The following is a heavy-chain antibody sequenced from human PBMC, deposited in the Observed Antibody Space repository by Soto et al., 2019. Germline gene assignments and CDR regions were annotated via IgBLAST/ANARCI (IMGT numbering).Heavy chain of an antibody. CDR2: ISGSSGGA. J-gene: IGHJ1*01. V-gene: IGHV3-23*01. CDR3: AKDSDREYFQH. CDR1: GFTFSSYG. Sequence: EVQLLESGGSLVQPGGSLRLSCAASGFTFSSYGMSWVRQAPEKGLEWVSGISGSSGGAYYANSVKGRFTISRDNSENTLYLQMNSLRVEDTAVYSCAKDSDREYFQHWGQGTLVTVSS.